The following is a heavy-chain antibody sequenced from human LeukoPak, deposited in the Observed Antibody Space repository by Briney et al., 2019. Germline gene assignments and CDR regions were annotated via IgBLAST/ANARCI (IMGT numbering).Heavy chain of an antibody. CDR1: GFTFSTYG. Sequence: GGSLRLSCAASGFTFSTYGMHWVRQAPGKGLEWVAFIRNDGTIKYYADSVKGRFTISRDNSKNTLYLQMNSLKTEDTAVYYCTTDGSGPFDYWGQGTLVTVSS. V-gene: IGHV3-30*02. CDR2: IRNDGTIK. J-gene: IGHJ4*02. D-gene: IGHD3-10*01. CDR3: TTDGSGPFDY.